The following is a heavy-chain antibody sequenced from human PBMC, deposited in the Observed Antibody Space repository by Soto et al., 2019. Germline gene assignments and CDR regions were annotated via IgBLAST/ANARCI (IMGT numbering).Heavy chain of an antibody. CDR1: GGSISSYY. CDR2: IYYSGST. D-gene: IGHD2-2*01. CDR3: ARGAAMARVYCSSTSCPFDY. V-gene: IGHV4-59*01. J-gene: IGHJ4*02. Sequence: SETLSLTCTVSGGSISSYYWSWIRQPPGKGLEWIGYIYYSGSTNYNPSLKSRVTISVDTSKNQFSLKLSSVTAADTAVYYCARGAAMARVYCSSTSCPFDYWGQGTLVTVAS.